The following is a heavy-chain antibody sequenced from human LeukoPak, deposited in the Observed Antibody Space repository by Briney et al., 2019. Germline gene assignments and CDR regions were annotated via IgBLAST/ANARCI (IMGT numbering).Heavy chain of an antibody. CDR2: INRDGSSP. V-gene: IGHV3-74*01. CDR1: GYPFSIYW. Sequence: GGSLTLSCAPSGYPFSIYWVHWVRQSPGKALAWLARINRDGSSPTYADSVKGRFTISRDNARNTLYLQMNSLRGDDTAVFYCTRGDLTMAPDYWGQGTLVIVSS. D-gene: IGHD5-24*01. J-gene: IGHJ4*02. CDR3: TRGDLTMAPDY.